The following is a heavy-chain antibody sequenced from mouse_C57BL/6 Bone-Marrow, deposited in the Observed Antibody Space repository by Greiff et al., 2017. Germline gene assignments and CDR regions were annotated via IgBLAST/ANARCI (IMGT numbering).Heavy chain of an antibody. D-gene: IGHD1-1*01. V-gene: IGHV1-74*01. Sequence: QVQLQQPGAELVKPGASVKVSCKASGYTFTSYWMHWVKQRPGQGLEWIGRIHPSDSDTNYNQKFKGKATLTVDKSSSTAYMQLSSLTSEYSAVYYCAIYTPRGSSFWYFDVWCTGTTVTVSS. CDR3: AIYTPRGSSFWYFDV. J-gene: IGHJ1*03. CDR2: IHPSDSDT. CDR1: GYTFTSYW.